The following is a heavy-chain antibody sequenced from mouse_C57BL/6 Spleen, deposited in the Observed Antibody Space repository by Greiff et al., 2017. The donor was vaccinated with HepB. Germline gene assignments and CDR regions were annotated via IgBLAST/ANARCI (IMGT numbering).Heavy chain of an antibody. CDR3: ASVTTRDRWYFDV. D-gene: IGHD2-12*01. V-gene: IGHV1-19*01. Sequence: EVQLQQSGPVLVKPGASVKMSCKASGYTFTDYYMNWVKQSHGKSLEWIGVINPYNGGTSYNQKFKGKATLTVDKSSSTAYMELNSLTSEDSAVYYCASVTTRDRWYFDVWGTGTTVTVSS. J-gene: IGHJ1*03. CDR2: INPYNGGT. CDR1: GYTFTDYY.